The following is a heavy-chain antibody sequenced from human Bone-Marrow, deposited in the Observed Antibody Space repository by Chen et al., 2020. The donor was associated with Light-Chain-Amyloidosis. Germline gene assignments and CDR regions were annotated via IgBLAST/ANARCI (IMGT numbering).Heavy chain of an antibody. D-gene: IGHD5-12*01. Sequence: DVQLLESGGGLVQPGGSLRLSCAASGFTFRTSLMHWVRQAPGKGLVWVSRINPDGTRVDYADSVRGRFTISRDDAKSTVYLQMNSLRAEDTAVYYCSREFTGYDDYWGQGTLVTVSS. CDR1: GFTFRTSL. J-gene: IGHJ4*02. V-gene: IGHV3-74*01. CDR2: INPDGTRV. CDR3: SREFTGYDDY.